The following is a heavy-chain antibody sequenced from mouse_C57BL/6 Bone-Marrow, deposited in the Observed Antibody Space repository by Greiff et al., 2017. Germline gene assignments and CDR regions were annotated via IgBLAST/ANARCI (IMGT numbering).Heavy chain of an antibody. CDR1: GYTFTSYG. Sequence: QVQLQQSGAELARPGASVKLSCKASGYTFTSYGISWVKQRTGQGLEWIGEIYPRSGNTYYNEKFKGKATLTADKSSSTAYMELRSLTSEDSAVYFCARTFITNFPYYYAMDYWGQGTSVTVSS. CDR3: ARTFITNFPYYYAMDY. D-gene: IGHD1-1*01. J-gene: IGHJ4*01. CDR2: IYPRSGNT. V-gene: IGHV1-81*01.